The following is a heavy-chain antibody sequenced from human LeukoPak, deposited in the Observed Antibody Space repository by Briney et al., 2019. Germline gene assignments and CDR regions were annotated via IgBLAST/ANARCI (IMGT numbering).Heavy chain of an antibody. D-gene: IGHD5/OR15-5a*01. Sequence: GAPLKISCKSSGYSFTDYWICCVRQMPGGGLEWLGIIYTGDSNTSYSPSFQGQVTISADKSINTAYLKWSRLKASDSAIYYCARHDSALGYSVNDFARWPDYWGQGTLVTVSS. CDR2: IYTGDSNT. J-gene: IGHJ4*02. V-gene: IGHV5-51*01. CDR3: ARHDSALGYSVNDFARWPDY. CDR1: GYSFTDYW.